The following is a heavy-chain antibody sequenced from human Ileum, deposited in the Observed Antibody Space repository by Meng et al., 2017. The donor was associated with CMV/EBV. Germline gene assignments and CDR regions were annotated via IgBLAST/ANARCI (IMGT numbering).Heavy chain of an antibody. CDR1: GFTFRSYG. CDR3: AKDHPVFDR. V-gene: IGHV3-30*02. D-gene: IGHD3-9*01. CDR2: IRNDESNQ. J-gene: IGHJ4*02. Sequence: GGSLRLSCAASGFTFRSYGMHWVRQAPGKGLEWVAFIRNDESNQYYADSVKGRFTISRDISKNTLYLQMNSLRVEETAGYYGAKDHPVFDRWGQGTLVTVSS.